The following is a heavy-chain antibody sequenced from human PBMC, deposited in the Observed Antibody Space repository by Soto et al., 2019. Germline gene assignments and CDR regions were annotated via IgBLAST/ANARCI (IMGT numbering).Heavy chain of an antibody. V-gene: IGHV4-30-4*01. J-gene: IGHJ5*02. Sequence: SETLSLTCTVSGGSISSGDYYWSWIRQPPGKGLEWIGYIYYSGSTYYNPSLKSRVTISVDTSKNQFSLKLSSVTAADTAVYYCARAEGYYDSSGYRRVWFDPWGQGTLVTSPQ. CDR3: ARAEGYYDSSGYRRVWFDP. D-gene: IGHD3-22*01. CDR1: GGSISSGDYY. CDR2: IYYSGST.